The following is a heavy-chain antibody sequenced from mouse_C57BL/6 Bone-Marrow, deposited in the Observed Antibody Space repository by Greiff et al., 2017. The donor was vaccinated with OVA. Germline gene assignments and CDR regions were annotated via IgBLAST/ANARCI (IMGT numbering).Heavy chain of an antibody. Sequence: QVQLKESGPGLVAPSQSLSITCTVSGFSLTSYGVSWVRQPPGKGLEWLGVIWGDGSTHYHSALISRLSLSKDNSKSQVVLNLNSLQTDYTATYYGAKEGTGPDYFDYWGQGTTLTVSS. CDR1: GFSLTSYG. D-gene: IGHD4-1*01. CDR3: AKEGTGPDYFDY. J-gene: IGHJ2*01. CDR2: IWGDGST. V-gene: IGHV2-3*01.